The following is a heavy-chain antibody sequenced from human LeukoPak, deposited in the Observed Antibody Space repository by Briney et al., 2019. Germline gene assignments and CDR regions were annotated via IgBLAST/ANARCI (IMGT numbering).Heavy chain of an antibody. CDR2: IYYSGST. Sequence: SETLSLTCTVSGGSISSSSYYWGWIRQPPGKGLEWIGSIYYSGSTYYNPSLKSRVTVSVDTSKNQFSLKLSSVIAADTAVYYCARTTEGYCSSASCFGFSYSYYMDVWGKGTTVIISS. CDR3: ARTTEGYCSSASCFGFSYSYYMDV. V-gene: IGHV4-39*07. D-gene: IGHD2-2*01. J-gene: IGHJ6*03. CDR1: GGSISSSSYY.